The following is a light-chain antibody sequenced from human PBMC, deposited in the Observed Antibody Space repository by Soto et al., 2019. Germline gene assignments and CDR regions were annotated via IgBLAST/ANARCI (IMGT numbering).Light chain of an antibody. CDR1: SSDVGNYNL. V-gene: IGLV2-23*02. J-gene: IGLJ2*01. Sequence: QSVLTQPASVSGSPGQSITISCTGTSSDVGNYNLVSWYQQHPGKAPKLMIYEVSKRPSGVSNRFSGSKSGNTASLTISGLQAEDEADYYCCSYAGSSTFHVVFGGGTQLTVL. CDR3: CSYAGSSTFHVV. CDR2: EVS.